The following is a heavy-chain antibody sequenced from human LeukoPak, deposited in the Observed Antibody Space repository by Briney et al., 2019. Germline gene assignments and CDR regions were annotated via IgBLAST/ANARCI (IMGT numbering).Heavy chain of an antibody. CDR2: IYPGDSDT. CDR1: GYTFSSYW. Sequence: GEPLKISCKGSGYTFSSYWIGWVRQMPGKGLEWMGIIYPGDSDTRYSPSLQGQVTISVDTSIGTAYLQWSSLKASDTAIYYCARQNDFRLDYWGQGNLVTVSS. V-gene: IGHV5-51*01. J-gene: IGHJ4*02. D-gene: IGHD3-3*01. CDR3: ARQNDFRLDY.